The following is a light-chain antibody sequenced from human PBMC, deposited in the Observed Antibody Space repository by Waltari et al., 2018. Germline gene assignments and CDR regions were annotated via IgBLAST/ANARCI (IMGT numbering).Light chain of an antibody. CDR1: QSVSSN. V-gene: IGKV3-15*01. CDR3: QQYTDWPLT. Sequence: EIVLTQSPATLSLSPGERATLSCRASQSVSSNIAWYQQKPGQAPRLLIYGASSRATGIPDRFSGSGSGTDFTLTISSLDLDDFAVYYCQQYTDWPLTFGGGTKVEIK. CDR2: GAS. J-gene: IGKJ4*01.